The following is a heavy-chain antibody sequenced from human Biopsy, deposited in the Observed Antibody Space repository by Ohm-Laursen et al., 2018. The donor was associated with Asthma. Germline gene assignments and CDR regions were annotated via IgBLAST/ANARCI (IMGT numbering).Heavy chain of an antibody. V-gene: IGHV4-34*01. CDR3: ARAAITGIRGWFDP. Sequence: SETLSLTCTVYGGYLTGHYWNWIRQPPGKGLEWIGENDQSGYTNYNPALKSRVTISADTSKNQFHLNLSSVTAADTAVYFCARAAITGIRGWFDPWGQGTQVTVSS. CDR2: NDQSGYT. D-gene: IGHD1-20*01. CDR1: GGYLTGHY. J-gene: IGHJ5*02.